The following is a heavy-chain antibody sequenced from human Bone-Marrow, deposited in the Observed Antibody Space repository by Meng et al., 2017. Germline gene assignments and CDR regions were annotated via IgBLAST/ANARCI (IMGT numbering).Heavy chain of an antibody. CDR3: ARDNDGSGSYNYYYYYGMDV. D-gene: IGHD3-10*01. CDR1: GFTFSSYA. Sequence: GGSLRLSCAASGFTFSSYAMHWVRQAPSKGLEWVAVISYDGSNKYYADSVKGRFTISRDNSKNTLYLQMNSLRAEDTAVYYCARDNDGSGSYNYYYYYGMDVWGQGTTVTVSS. J-gene: IGHJ6*02. CDR2: ISYDGSNK. V-gene: IGHV3-30*16.